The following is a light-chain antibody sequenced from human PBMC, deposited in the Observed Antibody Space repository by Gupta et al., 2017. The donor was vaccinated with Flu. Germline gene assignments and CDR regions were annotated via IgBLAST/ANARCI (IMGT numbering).Light chain of an antibody. V-gene: IGLV3-21*02. CDR1: NIGRKS. CDR3: QVWDSSSDQVV. J-gene: IGLJ2*01. CDR2: ADS. Sequence: GETNIGRKSVHWYQQRPGQAPVLVVYADSGRPSGIPERCSGSNSGNTATLTISRVEAGDEADYYCQVWDSSSDQVVLGGGTKLTVL.